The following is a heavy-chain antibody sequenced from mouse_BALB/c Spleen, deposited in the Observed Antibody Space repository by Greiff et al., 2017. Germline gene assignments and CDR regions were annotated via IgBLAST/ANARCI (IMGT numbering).Heavy chain of an antibody. V-gene: IGHV5-4*02. D-gene: IGHD1-2*01. CDR1: GFTFSDYY. CDR3: ARAQYYGYGNFDV. J-gene: IGHJ1*01. CDR2: ISDGGSYT. Sequence: DVLLVESGGGLVKPGGSLKLSCAASGFTFSDYYMYWVRQTPEKRLEWVATISDGGSYTYYPDSVKGRFTISRDNAKNNLYLQMSSLKSEDTAMCYCARAQYYGYGNFDVWGAGTTVTVSS.